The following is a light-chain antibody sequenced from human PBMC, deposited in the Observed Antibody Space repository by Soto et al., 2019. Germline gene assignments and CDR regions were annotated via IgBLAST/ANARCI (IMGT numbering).Light chain of an antibody. V-gene: IGKV3-20*01. CDR2: QTS. Sequence: IVLTQSPATLSSFPGYRVAVSCRASQYINTRLAWYQHRPGQAPRLLIYQTSIRAAGIPARFSGSGCGTDFTLTISRLEPEDFAVYYCQQYGSSGTFGQGTKVDIK. CDR1: QYINTR. CDR3: QQYGSSGT. J-gene: IGKJ1*01.